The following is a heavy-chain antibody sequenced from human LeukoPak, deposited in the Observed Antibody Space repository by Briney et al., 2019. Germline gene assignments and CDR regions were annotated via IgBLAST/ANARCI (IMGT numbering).Heavy chain of an antibody. CDR2: IYSGRTT. D-gene: IGHD3-3*01. CDR3: VRHDGRGGSTMGAFDS. CDR1: AGSISSSSHH. V-gene: IGHV4-39*01. J-gene: IGHJ5*01. Sequence: SETLSLTCTVSAGSISSSSHHWGWIRQSPGKGLEWIGSIYSGRTTYYNPSLNSRVTISVVTSKNQFSLQLSSVTAADTAVYYCVRHDGRGGSTMGAFDSWGQGSLVTVSS.